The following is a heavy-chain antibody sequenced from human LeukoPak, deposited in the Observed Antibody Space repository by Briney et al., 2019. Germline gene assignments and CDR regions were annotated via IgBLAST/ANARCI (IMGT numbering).Heavy chain of an antibody. Sequence: GGSLRLFCAASGFTFSSYAMSWVRQAPGKGLEWVSAISGSGGSTYYADSVKGRFTISRDNSKNTLYLQMNSLRAEDTAVYYCAKSGTNCSSTSCYLSDAFDIWGQGTMVTVSS. CDR2: ISGSGGST. D-gene: IGHD2-2*01. J-gene: IGHJ3*02. V-gene: IGHV3-23*01. CDR1: GFTFSSYA. CDR3: AKSGTNCSSTSCYLSDAFDI.